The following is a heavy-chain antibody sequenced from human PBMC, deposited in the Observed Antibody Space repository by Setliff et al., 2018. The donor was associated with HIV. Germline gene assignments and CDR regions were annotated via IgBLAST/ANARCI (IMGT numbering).Heavy chain of an antibody. CDR1: GYTLSELS. CDR3: AASISSRHYYGSAR. CDR2: FNPEEGKT. J-gene: IGHJ2*01. D-gene: IGHD3-10*01. V-gene: IGHV1-24*01. Sequence: GASVKVSCKISGYTLSELSMHWVRQAPGKGLEWMVGFNPEEGKTIYAQKFQGRVTMTEDTSTDTAFMDLNNLRSEDTAVYYCAASISSRHYYGSARWGRGTLVTVSS.